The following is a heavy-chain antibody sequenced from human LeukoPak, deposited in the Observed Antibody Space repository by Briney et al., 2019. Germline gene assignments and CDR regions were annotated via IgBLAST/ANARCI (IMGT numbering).Heavy chain of an antibody. J-gene: IGHJ6*03. CDR2: TYYRSKWYN. D-gene: IGHD3-22*01. CDR1: GDIVSSNSAA. CDR3: AREDYYDSSGYYGHIYYYYMDV. V-gene: IGHV6-1*01. Sequence: SQTLSLTCAISGDIVSSNSAAWNWIRQSPSRGLEWLGRTYYRSKWYNDYAVSVKSRITINPDTSKNQFSLQLNSVTPEDTAVYYCAREDYYDSSGYYGHIYYYYMDVWGKGTTVTVSS.